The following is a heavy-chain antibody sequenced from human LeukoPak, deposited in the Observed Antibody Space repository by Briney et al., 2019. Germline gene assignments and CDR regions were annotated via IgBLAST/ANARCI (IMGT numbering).Heavy chain of an antibody. CDR1: GFNFRDHW. V-gene: IGHV3-7*01. D-gene: IGHD3-16*02. CDR2: IKQDGSEK. Sequence: GGSLRLSCAGSGFNFRDHWMSWLRQAPGKGPEWVAHIKQDGSEKYYVDSVKGRFTISRDNAKNSLYLQMNSLRTEDTAVYYCARWTFGGIIVGGDYWGPGTLVTVSS. CDR3: ARWTFGGIIVGGDY. J-gene: IGHJ4*02.